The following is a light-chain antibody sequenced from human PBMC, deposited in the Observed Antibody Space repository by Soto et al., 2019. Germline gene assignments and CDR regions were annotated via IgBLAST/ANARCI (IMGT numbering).Light chain of an antibody. Sequence: DIQMTQSPSSLSASVGDRVTITCRASESISSYVNWYQQRPGKAPKVLIYGASSLQSGVQSRFSGSGYGTDFTLTVSNLQPEDFATYYCQQSYSIPWTFGQGTRVDIK. V-gene: IGKV1-39*01. CDR2: GAS. CDR3: QQSYSIPWT. CDR1: ESISSY. J-gene: IGKJ1*01.